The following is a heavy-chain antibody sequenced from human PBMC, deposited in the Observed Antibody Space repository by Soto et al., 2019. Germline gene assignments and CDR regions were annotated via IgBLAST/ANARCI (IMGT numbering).Heavy chain of an antibody. CDR3: AKEVRRSTVTTGG. D-gene: IGHD4-17*01. CDR2: ISYDGSNK. Sequence: PGGSLRLSCAASGFTFSSYGMHWVRQAPGKGLEWVAVISYDGSNKYYADSVKGRFTISRDNSKNTLYLQMNSLRAEDTAVYYCAKEVRRSTVTTGGWGQGTLVTVSS. V-gene: IGHV3-30*18. CDR1: GFTFSSYG. J-gene: IGHJ4*02.